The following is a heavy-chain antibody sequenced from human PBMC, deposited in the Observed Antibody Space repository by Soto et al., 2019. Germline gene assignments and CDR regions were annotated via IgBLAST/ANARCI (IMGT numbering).Heavy chain of an antibody. CDR2: ISGSGGST. D-gene: IGHD2-2*01. Sequence: EVQLLESGGGLVQPGGSLRLSCAASGFTFSSYAMSWVRQAPGKGLEWVSAISGSGGSTYYADSVKGRFTISRDNSKNTLYLQMNSLRAEDTAVYYCATSPGSALVPAALYYYGMDVWGQGTTVTVSS. J-gene: IGHJ6*02. CDR3: ATSPGSALVPAALYYYGMDV. V-gene: IGHV3-23*01. CDR1: GFTFSSYA.